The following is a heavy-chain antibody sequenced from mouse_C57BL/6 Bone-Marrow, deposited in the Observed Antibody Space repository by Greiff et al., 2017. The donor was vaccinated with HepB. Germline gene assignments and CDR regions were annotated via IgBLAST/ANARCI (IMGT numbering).Heavy chain of an antibody. CDR3: ARDEVLRGAMDY. V-gene: IGHV5-4*01. CDR1: GFTFSSYA. CDR2: ISDGGSYT. Sequence: EVHLVESGGGLVKPGGSLKLSCAASGFTFSSYAMSWVRQTPEKRLEWVATISDGGSYTYYPDNVKGRFTISRDNAKNNLYLQLSHLKSEETAMYYCARDEVLRGAMDYWGQGTSVTVSS. D-gene: IGHD2-14*01. J-gene: IGHJ4*01.